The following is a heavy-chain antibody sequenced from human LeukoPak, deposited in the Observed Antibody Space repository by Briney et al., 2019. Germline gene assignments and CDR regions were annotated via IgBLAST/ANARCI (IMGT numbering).Heavy chain of an antibody. CDR3: ARGPWFRSLAGYRADGVCNPGY. J-gene: IGHJ4*02. CDR2: VIPIYGTP. V-gene: IGHV1-69*05. Sequence: SVKVSCKASGGSFSTSGFSWVRQAPGQGLEWMGGVIPIYGTPSYAQKFQGRVTITTDESTSTAYMELSSLRSEDTAVYYCARGPWFRSLAGYRADGVCNPGYWGQGTLVTVSS. D-gene: IGHD2-8*01. CDR1: GGSFSTSG.